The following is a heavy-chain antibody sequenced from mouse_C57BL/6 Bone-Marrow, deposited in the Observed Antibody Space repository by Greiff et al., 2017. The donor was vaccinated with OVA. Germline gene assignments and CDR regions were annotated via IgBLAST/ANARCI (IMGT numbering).Heavy chain of an antibody. CDR3: ARFYYGFYYAMDY. CDR2: ISSGSSTI. J-gene: IGHJ4*01. CDR1: GFTFSDYG. D-gene: IGHD1-1*01. Sequence: EVPLVESGGGLVKPGGSLKLSCAASGFTFSDYGMHWVRQAPEKGLEWVAYISSGSSTIYYADTVKGRFTISRDNAKNTLFLQMTSLRSEDTAMYYCARFYYGFYYAMDYWGQGTSVTVSS. V-gene: IGHV5-17*01.